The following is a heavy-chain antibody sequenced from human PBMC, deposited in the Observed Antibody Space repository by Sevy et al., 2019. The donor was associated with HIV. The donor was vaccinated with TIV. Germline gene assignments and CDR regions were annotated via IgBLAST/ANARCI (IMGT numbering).Heavy chain of an antibody. CDR2: ISLSGGDT. J-gene: IGHJ4*02. CDR3: ARDGIVIVPAAVAVTGYFDY. D-gene: IGHD2-2*01. V-gene: IGHV3-23*01. CDR1: GFTFSTYA. Sequence: GGSLRLSCAASGFTFSTYAMTWVRQAPGKGLEWVSVISLSGGDTYYTDSVKGRFTISRDNSKNTLYLQMHSLRAEDTAVYYCARDGIVIVPAAVAVTGYFDYWGQGTLVTVSS.